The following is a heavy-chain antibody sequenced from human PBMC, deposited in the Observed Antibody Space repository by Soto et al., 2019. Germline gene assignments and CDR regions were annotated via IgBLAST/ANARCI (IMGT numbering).Heavy chain of an antibody. CDR1: GFTFSSYG. Sequence: QVQLVESGGGVVQPGRSLRLSCAASGFTFSSYGMHWGRQAPGKGLEWVTVISYDGNVAYYADSVKGRFTISRDNSKNTLYLQMNSLRTDDTAMYYCAKEGSITNWYFDYWGQGTLVNVSS. J-gene: IGHJ4*02. CDR3: AKEGSITNWYFDY. V-gene: IGHV3-30*18. D-gene: IGHD1-1*01. CDR2: ISYDGNVA.